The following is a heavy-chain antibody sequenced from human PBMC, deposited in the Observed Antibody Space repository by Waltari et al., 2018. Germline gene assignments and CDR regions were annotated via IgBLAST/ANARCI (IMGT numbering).Heavy chain of an antibody. J-gene: IGHJ4*02. CDR3: AREYSSFEY. CDR1: GGSISTYY. Sequence: QVQLQESGPGLVKPSETLSLTCTVSGGSISTYYWHWLRQPPGKGLEWIGYVHYSGSTSYNPSLKSRMTISMDTSKNQFSLRLSSVTAADTAVYYCAREYSSFEYWGQGTLVTVAS. V-gene: IGHV4-59*01. CDR2: VHYSGST. D-gene: IGHD4-4*01.